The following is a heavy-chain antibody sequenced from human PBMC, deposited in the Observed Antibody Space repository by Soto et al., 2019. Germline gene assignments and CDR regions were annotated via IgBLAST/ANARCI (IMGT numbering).Heavy chain of an antibody. CDR1: GFTFSSYA. CDR3: ARAAPSITGIDYVPFDY. D-gene: IGHD1-20*01. Sequence: GGSLRLSCAASGFTFSSYAMSWVRQAPGKGLEWVSAISGSGGSTYYADSVKGRFTISRDNSKNTLYLQMNSLRAEDTAVYYCARAAPSITGIDYVPFDYWGQGTLVTVSS. CDR2: ISGSGGST. V-gene: IGHV3-23*01. J-gene: IGHJ4*02.